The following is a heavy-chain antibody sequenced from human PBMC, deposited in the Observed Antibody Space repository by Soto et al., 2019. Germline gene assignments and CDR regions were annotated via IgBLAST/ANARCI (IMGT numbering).Heavy chain of an antibody. CDR3: ARFVYGDYISDNWFDP. Sequence: SETLSLTCTVSGGSISSSSLYWAWIRQPPGKGLEWIGSIYYSGSTYYNPSLKSRITISVDTSKNQFSLKLSSVTAADTAVYYCARFVYGDYISDNWFDPWGQGTLVTVSS. J-gene: IGHJ5*02. D-gene: IGHD4-17*01. CDR2: IYYSGST. CDR1: GGSISSSSLY. V-gene: IGHV4-39*01.